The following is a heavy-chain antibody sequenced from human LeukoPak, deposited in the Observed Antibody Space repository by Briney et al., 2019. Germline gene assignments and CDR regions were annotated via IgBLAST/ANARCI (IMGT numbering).Heavy chain of an antibody. J-gene: IGHJ5*02. D-gene: IGHD2-15*01. CDR3: VRGLSCSGASCPLFDP. V-gene: IGHV3-23*01. CDR2: LNEDGGYT. CDR1: GFIFCKYA. Sequence: GGSLRLSCAASGFIFCKYAMSGVRQAPGKGLAWVSGLNEDGGYTYYADSVKGRFTISRDNSENTLYLQMSSLRAEDTAIYYCVRGLSCSGASCPLFDPGAQGTLVSVSS.